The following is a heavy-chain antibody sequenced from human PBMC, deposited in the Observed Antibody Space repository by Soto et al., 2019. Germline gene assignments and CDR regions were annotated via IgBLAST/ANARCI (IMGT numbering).Heavy chain of an antibody. Sequence: SETLSLTCTVSGGSISSYYWSWIRQPPGKGLEWIGYIYYSGSTNYNPSLKSRVTISVDTSKNQFSLKLSSVTAADTAVYYCARHSIHTYNWFDPWGQGTLVTVS. V-gene: IGHV4-59*08. D-gene: IGHD3-16*01. CDR1: GGSISSYY. CDR2: IYYSGST. J-gene: IGHJ5*02. CDR3: ARHSIHTYNWFDP.